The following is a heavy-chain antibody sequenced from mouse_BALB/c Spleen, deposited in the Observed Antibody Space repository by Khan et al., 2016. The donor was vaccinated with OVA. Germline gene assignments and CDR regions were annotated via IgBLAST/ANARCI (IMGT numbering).Heavy chain of an antibody. Sequence: QFQLVQSGPDLKKPGETVKISCKASGYTFTNYGINWVKQAPGKGLKWMGWIYTYTGEPTYADDFKGRFAFSLETSASTAYWQINNLKNEDTATYFCARGGRRAIDYWGQGTSVTISS. J-gene: IGHJ4*01. CDR1: GYTFTNYG. CDR2: IYTYTGEP. V-gene: IGHV9-3-1*01. D-gene: IGHD3-3*01. CDR3: ARGGRRAIDY.